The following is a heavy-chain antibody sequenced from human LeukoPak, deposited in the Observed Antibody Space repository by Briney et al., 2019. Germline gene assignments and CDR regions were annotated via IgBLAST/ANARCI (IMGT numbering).Heavy chain of an antibody. CDR2: INPSGGST. V-gene: IGHV1-46*01. D-gene: IGHD1-7*01. J-gene: IGHJ4*02. Sequence: PMASVKLSCTASGYTFTSYYMHWVRQAPGQGLEWMGIINPSGGSTSYAQKFQGRVTMTRDMSTSTVYIELSSLRSEDTAVYYCARTGITPQGSHYYFDYWGQGTLVTVSS. CDR3: ARTGITPQGSHYYFDY. CDR1: GYTFTSYY.